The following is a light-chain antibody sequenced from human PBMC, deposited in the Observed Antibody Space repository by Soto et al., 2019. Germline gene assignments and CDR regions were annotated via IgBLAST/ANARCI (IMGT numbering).Light chain of an antibody. CDR1: SSDVGGYNY. CDR2: EVN. Sequence: QSALTQPASVSGSPGQSITISCTGTSSDVGGYNYVSWYQQHPGKAPKLMIFEVNTRPSGVSNRFSGSKSGNTASLTISGLQAEDEADYYCFSFTSTNTHVFGSGTKLTVL. CDR3: FSFTSTNTHV. J-gene: IGLJ1*01. V-gene: IGLV2-14*01.